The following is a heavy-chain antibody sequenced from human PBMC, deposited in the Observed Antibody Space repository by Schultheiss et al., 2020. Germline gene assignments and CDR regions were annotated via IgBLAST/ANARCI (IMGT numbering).Heavy chain of an antibody. Sequence: GGSLRLSCAASGFTVSSNYMSWVRQAPGKGLEWVSVIYSGGSTYYADSVKGRFTISRDNSKNTLYLQMNSLRAEDTAVYYCAKDTNYGDPKYYFDYWGQGTLVTVSS. J-gene: IGHJ4*02. CDR3: AKDTNYGDPKYYFDY. D-gene: IGHD4-17*01. V-gene: IGHV3-53*01. CDR2: IYSGGST. CDR1: GFTVSSNY.